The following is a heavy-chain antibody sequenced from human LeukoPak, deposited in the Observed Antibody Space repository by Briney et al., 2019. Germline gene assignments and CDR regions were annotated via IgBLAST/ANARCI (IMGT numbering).Heavy chain of an antibody. Sequence: PGGSLRLSCAASGFTFSSYAMHWVRQAPGKGLGWVAVISYDGSNKYYADSVKGRFTISRDNSKNTLYLQMNSLRAEDTAVYYCARDDQSLRRSYLDYWGQGTLVTVSS. CDR1: GFTFSSYA. CDR2: ISYDGSNK. V-gene: IGHV3-30*04. J-gene: IGHJ4*02. D-gene: IGHD4-23*01. CDR3: ARDDQSLRRSYLDY.